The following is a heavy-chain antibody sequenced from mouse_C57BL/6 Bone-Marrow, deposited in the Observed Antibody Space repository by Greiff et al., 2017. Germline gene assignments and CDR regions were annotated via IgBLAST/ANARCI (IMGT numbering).Heavy chain of an antibody. Sequence: VQLQQSGAELARPGASVKLSCKASGYTFTSSGISWVKQRPGQGLEWIGEIYPRSGNTYYNEKFKGKATLTADKSSSTAYMELRSLTSEDSAVYFCARRAGTSYAMDYWGQGTSVTVSS. CDR1: GYTFTSSG. D-gene: IGHD3-3*01. CDR2: IYPRSGNT. CDR3: ARRAGTSYAMDY. J-gene: IGHJ4*01. V-gene: IGHV1-81*01.